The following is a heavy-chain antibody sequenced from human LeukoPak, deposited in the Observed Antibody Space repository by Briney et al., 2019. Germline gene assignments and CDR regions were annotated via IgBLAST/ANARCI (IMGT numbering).Heavy chain of an antibody. V-gene: IGHV1-46*01. CDR2: INPSGGST. CDR1: GYTFTTYN. J-gene: IGHJ4*02. CDR3: ARDFGDYLHFDY. D-gene: IGHD4-17*01. Sequence: ASVKVSCKAFGYTFTTYNIHWVRQAPGQGLEWMGIINPSGGSTSYAQKFQGRVTLTRDMSTRTVYMELSSLRSEDTAVYYCARDFGDYLHFDYWGQGTLVTVSS.